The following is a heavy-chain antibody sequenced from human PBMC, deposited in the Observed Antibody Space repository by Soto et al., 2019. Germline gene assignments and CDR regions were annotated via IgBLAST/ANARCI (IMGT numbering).Heavy chain of an antibody. J-gene: IGHJ6*02. CDR3: ASWLKGPDIGNYYYGMDV. CDR2: IMPIFRAP. D-gene: IGHD2-15*01. V-gene: IGHV1-69*12. Sequence: QVQLVQSGAEVKKPGSSVKVSCKASGGAFSDYAFSWVRQAPGQGLEWLGGIMPIFRAPDYAQKFQGRVTITAVEFTRTAYMEMKGLRSEDTAVYYCASWLKGPDIGNYYYGMDVWGQGTTVTVS. CDR1: GGAFSDYA.